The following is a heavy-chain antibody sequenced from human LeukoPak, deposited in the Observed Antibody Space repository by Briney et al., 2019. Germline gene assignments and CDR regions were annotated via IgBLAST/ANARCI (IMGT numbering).Heavy chain of an antibody. CDR2: IYHSGST. V-gene: IGHV4-30-2*01. CDR3: ARRNYYGSGSGDSDY. J-gene: IGHJ4*02. D-gene: IGHD3-10*01. CDR1: GGSISSGGYS. Sequence: SQTLSLTCAVSGGSISSGGYSWSWIRQPPGKGLEWIGYIYHSGSTYYNPSLKSRVTISVDRSKNQFSLKLSSVTAADTAVYYCARRNYYGSGSGDSDYWGQGTLVTVSS.